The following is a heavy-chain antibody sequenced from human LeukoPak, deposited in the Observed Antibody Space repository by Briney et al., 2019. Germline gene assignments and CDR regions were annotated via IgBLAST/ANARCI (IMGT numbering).Heavy chain of an antibody. J-gene: IGHJ4*02. CDR2: TYYRPKWYN. CDR3: ARGAYSSVWY. CDR1: GDSVSSNSAA. D-gene: IGHD6-19*01. Sequence: SQTLSLTCAISGDSVSSNSAAWSWLRQSPSRGLEWLGRTYYRPKWYNDYATSVKSRITINPDTSKNQFSLQLNSVTPEDTAVYYCARGAYSSVWYWGQGSLVTVSS. V-gene: IGHV6-1*01.